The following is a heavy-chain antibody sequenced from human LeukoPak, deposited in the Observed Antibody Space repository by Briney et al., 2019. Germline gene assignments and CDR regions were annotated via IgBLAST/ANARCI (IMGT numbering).Heavy chain of an antibody. CDR2: ISSSSSYI. V-gene: IGHV3-21*01. CDR3: ARLSGGQGVYYFDY. D-gene: IGHD2-8*02. Sequence: GGSLRLSCAASGFTFSRYSMNWVRQAPGKGLEWVSSISSSSSYIYYADSVKGRFTISRDNAKNSLYLQMNSLRAEDTAVYYCARLSGGQGVYYFDYWGQGTLVTVSS. J-gene: IGHJ4*02. CDR1: GFTFSRYS.